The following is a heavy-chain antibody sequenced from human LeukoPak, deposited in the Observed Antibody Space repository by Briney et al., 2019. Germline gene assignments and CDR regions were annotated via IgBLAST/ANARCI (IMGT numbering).Heavy chain of an antibody. Sequence: GGSLRLSSAASGFTFDDYAMHWVRQAPGKGLEWVSGISWNSGSIGYADSVKGRFTISRDNAKNSLYLQMNSLRAEDMALYYCAKDPYDILTGVDYWGQGTLVTVSS. CDR2: ISWNSGSI. V-gene: IGHV3-9*03. CDR1: GFTFDDYA. D-gene: IGHD3-9*01. CDR3: AKDPYDILTGVDY. J-gene: IGHJ4*02.